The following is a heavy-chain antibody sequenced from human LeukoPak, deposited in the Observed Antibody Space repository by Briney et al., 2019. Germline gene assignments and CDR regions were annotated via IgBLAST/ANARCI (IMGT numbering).Heavy chain of an antibody. D-gene: IGHD3-22*01. CDR2: ITGDGGST. V-gene: IGHV3-43*02. Sequence: GGSLRLSCAASGFTFDDYVMHWVRQAPRKGLEWVSFITGDGGSTYYADSVKGRFTISRDNSKNSLYLQMNSLRTQDTALYYCAKGYHYDSSGYYYLDYWGQGTLVTVSS. CDR3: AKGYHYDSSGYYYLDY. CDR1: GFTFDDYV. J-gene: IGHJ4*02.